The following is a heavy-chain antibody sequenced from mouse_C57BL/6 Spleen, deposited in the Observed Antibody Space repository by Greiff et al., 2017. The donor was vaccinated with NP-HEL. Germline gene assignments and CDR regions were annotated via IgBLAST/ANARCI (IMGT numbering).Heavy chain of an antibody. Sequence: EVQGVESGGGLVKPGGSLKLSCAASGFTFSSYAMSWVRQTPEKRLEWVATISDGGSYTYYPDHVQGRFTISRDNAKNNLYLQMSHLKSEDTAMYYCARGGGRGYYFDDWGQGTTLTVSS. V-gene: IGHV5-4*01. CDR3: ARGGGRGYYFDD. CDR2: ISDGGSYT. D-gene: IGHD3-3*01. J-gene: IGHJ2*01. CDR1: GFTFSSYA.